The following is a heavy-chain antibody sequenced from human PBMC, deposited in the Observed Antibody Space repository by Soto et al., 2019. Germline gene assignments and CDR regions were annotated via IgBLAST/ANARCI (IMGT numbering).Heavy chain of an antibody. Sequence: QVQLQESGPGLVKPSQTLSLTCTVSAGSIRRGDYYWTWIRQPPRKGLEWIGYIDHSGSAYYNPSLKSRATISIDTSNNQFSLKMTSVTAADTAVYYCAGELGTFYFDHWGQGTLVTVSS. V-gene: IGHV4-30-4*01. CDR1: AGSIRRGDYY. CDR3: AGELGTFYFDH. J-gene: IGHJ4*02. CDR2: IDHSGSA. D-gene: IGHD7-27*01.